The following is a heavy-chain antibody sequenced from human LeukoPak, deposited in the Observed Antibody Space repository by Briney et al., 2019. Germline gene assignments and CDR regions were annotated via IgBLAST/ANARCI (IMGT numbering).Heavy chain of an antibody. J-gene: IGHJ6*03. CDR2: IYTSGST. CDR1: GGSISSYY. CDR3: ARAPGSAYYPYYYMDV. D-gene: IGHD6-19*01. V-gene: IGHV4-4*07. Sequence: PSETLSLTCTVSGGSISSYYWSWLRQPAGKGLEWIGRIYTSGSTNYNPSLKSRVTMSVDTSKNQFSLNLNSVTAADTAEYYCARAPGSAYYPYYYMDVWGKGTTVTVSS.